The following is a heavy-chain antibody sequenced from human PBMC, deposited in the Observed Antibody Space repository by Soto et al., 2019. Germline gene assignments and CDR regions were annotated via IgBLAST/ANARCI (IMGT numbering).Heavy chain of an antibody. J-gene: IGHJ6*02. CDR2: ISYSGST. V-gene: IGHV4-59*01. CDR3: ARARQRDTGRGLDV. CDR1: GDSINNYF. D-gene: IGHD5-18*01. Sequence: ASETLSLTCTISGDSINNYFRNWIRQPPGKGLEWIGYISYSGSTSYNPSLQSRVTISSDTSKNQFSLQLSSVTAADTAVYYCARARQRDTGRGLDVWGQGTTVTVSS.